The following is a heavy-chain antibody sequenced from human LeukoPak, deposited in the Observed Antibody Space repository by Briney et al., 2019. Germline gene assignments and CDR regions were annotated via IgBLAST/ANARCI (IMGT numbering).Heavy chain of an antibody. CDR3: ASMEGATSY. CDR2: ISSSSSYT. CDR1: GFTFSDYY. Sequence: GGSLGLSCAASGFTFSDYYMSWIRQAPGKGLEWVSYISSSSSYTNYADSVKGRFTISRDNAKNSLYLQMNSLRAEDTAVYYCASMEGATSYWGQGTLVTVSS. V-gene: IGHV3-11*03. D-gene: IGHD1-26*01. J-gene: IGHJ4*02.